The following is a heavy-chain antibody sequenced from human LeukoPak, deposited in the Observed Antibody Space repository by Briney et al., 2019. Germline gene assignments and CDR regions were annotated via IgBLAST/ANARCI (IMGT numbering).Heavy chain of an antibody. D-gene: IGHD3-22*01. CDR1: GFTFSTYA. V-gene: IGHV3-23*01. CDR2: ISGSGGST. CDR3: AKAWPNSSGYCYDY. J-gene: IGHJ4*02. Sequence: PGGSLSLSCAASGFTFSTYAMSWVRQAPGKGLECVSVISGSGGSTYYADSVKGRFTISRDNSKNTLYLQMNSLRAEDTAVYYCAKAWPNSSGYCYDYWGQGTLVTVSS.